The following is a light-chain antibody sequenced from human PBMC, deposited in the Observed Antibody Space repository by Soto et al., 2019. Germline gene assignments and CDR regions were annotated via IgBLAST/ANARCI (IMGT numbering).Light chain of an antibody. CDR1: SSDVGGYNY. CDR3: SSYAGSNIVV. J-gene: IGLJ2*01. CDR2: EVS. V-gene: IGLV2-8*01. Sequence: QSALTQPPSASGSPGQSVTISCTGTSSDVGGYNYVSWYQQHPGKAPKLMIYEVSKRPSGVPDRFSGSKSGNTASLTVSGLQAEDEADYYFSSYAGSNIVVFGGGTKVTVL.